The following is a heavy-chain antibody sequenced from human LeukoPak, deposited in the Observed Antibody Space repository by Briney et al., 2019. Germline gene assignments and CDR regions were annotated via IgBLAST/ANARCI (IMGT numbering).Heavy chain of an antibody. Sequence: ASETLSLTCSVSGGSMSSDYWSWVRQSPGKGLEWIGGMFGNGGTNYSPSFQRRATMSVDTSTRRLSLRLNSVTAADTAVYYCARQTAKKWDLPGSFDSWGQGILVTVSS. J-gene: IGHJ4*02. CDR2: MFGNGGT. V-gene: IGHV4-59*08. CDR3: ARQTAKKWDLPGSFDS. D-gene: IGHD1-26*01. CDR1: GGSMSSDY.